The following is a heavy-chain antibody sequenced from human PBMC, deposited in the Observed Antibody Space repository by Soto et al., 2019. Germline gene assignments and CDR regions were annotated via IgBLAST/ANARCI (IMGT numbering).Heavy chain of an antibody. CDR3: ATWVDYSDYEGFEY. D-gene: IGHD4-17*01. V-gene: IGHV1-2*04. CDR2: IDPNSDDT. Sequence: QVQLLQSGAEVKKPGASVKVSCKTSGYTFTDYYIHWVRQAPGQGLEWMGWIDPNSDDTNSAQKFQGWVTMTRDTXXTTAYMELSSLRFNDTAVYFCATWVDYSDYEGFEYWGQGTLVTVSS. CDR1: GYTFTDYY. J-gene: IGHJ4*02.